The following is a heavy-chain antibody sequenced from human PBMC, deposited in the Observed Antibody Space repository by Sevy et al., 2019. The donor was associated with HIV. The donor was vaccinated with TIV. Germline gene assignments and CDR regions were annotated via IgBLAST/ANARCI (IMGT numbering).Heavy chain of an antibody. CDR3: ARDQLGSIDY. CDR2: VSSDGSEI. D-gene: IGHD7-27*01. Sequence: YLRLSCAVSGFTFSTYAMHWVRQAPGKGLEGVAIVSSDGSEINYADSVKGRFTISRDNSRNTLYLQMNSMRTEDTALYYCARDQLGSIDYWGQGTLVTVSS. V-gene: IGHV3-30*01. J-gene: IGHJ4*02. CDR1: GFTFSTYA.